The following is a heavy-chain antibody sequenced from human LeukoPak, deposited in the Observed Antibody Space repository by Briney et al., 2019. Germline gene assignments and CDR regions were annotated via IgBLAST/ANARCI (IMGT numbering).Heavy chain of an antibody. D-gene: IGHD3-10*01. CDR1: GFTFSTYA. Sequence: GGSPRLSCAASGFTFSTYAMSWVRLAPGKGLEWVSGIGGSGGSTYYADSVKGRFTSSRDNSNNTLYVQMNSLRVEDTAVYYCAKSGGLSGSGRLAMDVWGQGTTVTVSS. J-gene: IGHJ6*02. CDR2: IGGSGGST. CDR3: AKSGGLSGSGRLAMDV. V-gene: IGHV3-23*01.